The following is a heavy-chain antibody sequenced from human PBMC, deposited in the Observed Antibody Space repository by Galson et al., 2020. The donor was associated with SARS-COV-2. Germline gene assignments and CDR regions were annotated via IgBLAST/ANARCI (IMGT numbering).Heavy chain of an antibody. CDR3: ARTMVRGVTALYYYGMDV. D-gene: IGHD3-10*01. CDR1: GYTFTSYG. Sequence: ASVKVSCKASGYTFTSYGISWVRQAPGQGLEWMGWISAYNGNTNYAQKLQGRVTMTTDTSTSTAYMELRSLRSDDTAVYYCARTMVRGVTALYYYGMDVWGQGTTVTVSS. V-gene: IGHV1-18*01. J-gene: IGHJ6*02. CDR2: ISAYNGNT.